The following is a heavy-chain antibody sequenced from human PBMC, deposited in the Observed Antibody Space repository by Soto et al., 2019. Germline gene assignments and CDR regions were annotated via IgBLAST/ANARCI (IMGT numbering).Heavy chain of an antibody. CDR1: GGSISSYY. CDR3: ARSIAARTGWDY. D-gene: IGHD6-6*01. J-gene: IGHJ4*02. V-gene: IGHV4-59*01. CDR2: IYYSGST. Sequence: PSETLSLTCPVSGGSISSYYWSWIRQPPGKGLEWIGYIYYSGSTNYNPSLKSRVTISVDTSKNQFSLKLSSVTAADTAVYYCARSIAARTGWDYWGQGTLVTVSS.